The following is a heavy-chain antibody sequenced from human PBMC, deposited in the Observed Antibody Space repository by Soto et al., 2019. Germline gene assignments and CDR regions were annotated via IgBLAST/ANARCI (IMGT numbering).Heavy chain of an antibody. CDR2: ISGSGGST. Sequence: RLSCAASGFTFSSYAMSWVRQAPGKGLEWVSAISGSGGSTYYADSVKGRFTISRDNSKSTLYLQMNSLRAEDTAVYYCAKGGGKEGADNRGGFDFGGQGTLVTVSS. CDR3: AKGGGKEGADNRGGFDF. D-gene: IGHD3-22*01. CDR1: GFTFSSYA. J-gene: IGHJ4*02. V-gene: IGHV3-23*01.